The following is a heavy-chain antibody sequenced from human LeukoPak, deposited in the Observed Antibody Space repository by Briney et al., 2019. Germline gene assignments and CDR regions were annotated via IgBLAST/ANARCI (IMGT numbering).Heavy chain of an antibody. CDR1: GYTFTGYY. CDR3: ARGQIVVVPNPQLGMDV. V-gene: IGHV1-8*02. D-gene: IGHD3-22*01. Sequence: GASVKVSCKASGYTFTGYYMHWVRQAPGQGLEWMGWMNPNSGNTGYAQKFQGRVTMTRNTSISTAYMELSSLRSEDTAVYYCARGQIVVVPNPQLGMDVWGQGTTVTVSS. CDR2: MNPNSGNT. J-gene: IGHJ6*02.